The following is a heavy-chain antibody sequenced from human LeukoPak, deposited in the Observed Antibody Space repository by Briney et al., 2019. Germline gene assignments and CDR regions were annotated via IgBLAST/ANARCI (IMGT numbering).Heavy chain of an antibody. CDR3: ARDCTMVRGDSCGMDV. D-gene: IGHD3-10*01. CDR2: IYDSGNT. CDR1: GGSISGGAHS. Sequence: SETLSLTCVVSGGSISGGAHSWSWIRRPPGTGLEWIGYIYDSGNTYYNPSLKSRVTISIDMSKNQFSLKVTSVTAADTAVYYCARDCTMVRGDSCGMDVWGQGTTVTVSS. V-gene: IGHV4-30-2*01. J-gene: IGHJ6*02.